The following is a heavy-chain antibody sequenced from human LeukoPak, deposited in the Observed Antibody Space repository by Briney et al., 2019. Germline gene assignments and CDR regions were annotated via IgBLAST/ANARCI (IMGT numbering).Heavy chain of an antibody. CDR2: INPSGGST. Sequence: GASVKVSCKASGYTFTSYYMHWVRQAPGQGLEWMGIINPSGGSTSYAQKFQGRVTMTRDTSTSTVYMELGSLRSEDTAVYYCARDEGIAAAGDYYYYGMDVWGQGTTVTVSS. J-gene: IGHJ6*02. CDR3: ARDEGIAAAGDYYYYGMDV. CDR1: GYTFTSYY. V-gene: IGHV1-46*01. D-gene: IGHD6-13*01.